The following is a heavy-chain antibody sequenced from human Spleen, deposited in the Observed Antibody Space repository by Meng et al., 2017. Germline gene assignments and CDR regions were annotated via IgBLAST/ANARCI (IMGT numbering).Heavy chain of an antibody. CDR2: INTNTANP. CDR3: ARGGYCSGGSCYPAGY. V-gene: IGHV7-4-1*02. J-gene: IGHJ4*02. D-gene: IGHD2-15*01. Sequence: GQLVKSGAEVKKPGASVKVSCKASGYTFTSYAMNWVRQAPGQGLEWMGWINTNTANPTYAQDFSGRFVFSLDTSVSTAYLQISSLKAEDTAVYYCARGGYCSGGSCYPAGYWGQGTLVTVSS. CDR1: GYTFTSYA.